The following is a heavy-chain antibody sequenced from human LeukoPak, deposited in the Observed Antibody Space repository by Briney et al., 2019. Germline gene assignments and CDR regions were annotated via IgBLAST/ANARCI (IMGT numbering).Heavy chain of an antibody. CDR3: AKGRDGGIDY. J-gene: IGHJ4*02. D-gene: IGHD4-23*01. CDR1: GFTFSSYG. Sequence: GGSLRLSCAASGFTFSSYGMHWVRQAPGKGLEWVAVISYDGSNKYYADSVKGRFTISRDNSKNTLYLQMNSLRAEDTAVYYCAKGRDGGIDYWGQGTLVTVSS. CDR2: ISYDGSNK. V-gene: IGHV3-30*18.